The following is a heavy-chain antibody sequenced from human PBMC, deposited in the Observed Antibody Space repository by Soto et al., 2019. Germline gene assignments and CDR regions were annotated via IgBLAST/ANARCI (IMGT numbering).Heavy chain of an antibody. D-gene: IGHD2-2*02. CDR3: ARGEPRYCSSTSCYRGNSNGMDV. Sequence: SETLSLTCAVYGGSFSGYYWNWIRQPPGKGLEWIGETNHSGSTNHNPSLKSRVTISVDASKNQFSLKVGSVTAADTAVYFCARGEPRYCSSTSCYRGNSNGMDVWGQGTTVTVSS. CDR1: GGSFSGYY. J-gene: IGHJ6*02. CDR2: TNHSGST. V-gene: IGHV4-34*01.